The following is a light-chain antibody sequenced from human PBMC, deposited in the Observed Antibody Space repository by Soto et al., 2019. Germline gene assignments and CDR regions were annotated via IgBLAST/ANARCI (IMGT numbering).Light chain of an antibody. CDR2: DVS. CDR3: SSFTTSSTHNYV. J-gene: IGLJ1*01. V-gene: IGLV2-14*01. Sequence: QSVLTQPASVSGSPGQSITISCTGTSSDVGAYNYVSWYQQHPGKVPKLMIYDVSNRPSGVSNRFSGSKSGNTASLTISGLQAEDEADYYCSSFTTSSTHNYVFGTGTKLTVL. CDR1: SSDVGAYNY.